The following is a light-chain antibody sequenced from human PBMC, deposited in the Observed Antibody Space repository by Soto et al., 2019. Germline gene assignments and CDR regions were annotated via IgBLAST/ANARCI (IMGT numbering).Light chain of an antibody. Sequence: QSALTQPASVSGSPGQSITISCTGTSSDVGGYNYVSWYQQHPGKAPKLMIYDVSNRPSGVSNRFSGSILGNKAALTITGAQAEDESDYYCVLYVGSGIHWVFGGGTKLTVL. CDR3: VLYVGSGIHWV. CDR2: DVS. J-gene: IGLJ3*02. CDR1: SSDVGGYNY. V-gene: IGLV2-14*01.